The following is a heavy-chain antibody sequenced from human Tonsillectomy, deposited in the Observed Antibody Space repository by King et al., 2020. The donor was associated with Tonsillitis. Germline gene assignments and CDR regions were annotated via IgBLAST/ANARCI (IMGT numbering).Heavy chain of an antibody. CDR2: INHSGST. CDR3: ASDSSSWYRWFDP. D-gene: IGHD6-13*01. J-gene: IGHJ5*02. CDR1: GGSFSGYY. Sequence: VQLQQWGAGLLKPSETLSLTCAVYGGSFSGYYWSWIRQPPGKGLEWIGEINHSGSTNYNPSLKSRVTVSVDTSKNQFSLKLSSVTAADTAVYYCASDSSSWYRWFDPWGQGTLVTVSS. V-gene: IGHV4-34*01.